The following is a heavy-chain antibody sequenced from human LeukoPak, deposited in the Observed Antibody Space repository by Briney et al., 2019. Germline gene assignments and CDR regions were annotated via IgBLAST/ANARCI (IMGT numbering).Heavy chain of an antibody. CDR3: ARDRRELLFDRYFDL. D-gene: IGHD2-21*01. V-gene: IGHV3-33*01. CDR1: GFTFSSYG. CDR2: IWYDGSNK. Sequence: GRSLRLSCAASGFTFSSYGMHWVRQAPGKGLEWVAVIWYDGSNKYYADSVKGRFTISRDNSKNTLYLQMNSLRAEDTAVYYCARDRRELLFDRYFDLWGRGTLVTVSS. J-gene: IGHJ2*01.